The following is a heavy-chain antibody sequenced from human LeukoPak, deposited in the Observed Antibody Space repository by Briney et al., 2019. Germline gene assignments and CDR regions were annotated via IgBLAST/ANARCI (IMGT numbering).Heavy chain of an antibody. CDR2: ITNTGNT. J-gene: IGHJ6*02. CDR1: GDSISNSAYY. D-gene: IGHD3-10*01. Sequence: PSETLSLTCTVSGDSISNSAYYWVWIRQPPGKGLEWIGTITNTGNTYSNPSLKSRVTISIDPSKTQISLKLTSVTAADTAVFYCARKTPGTSVDVWGQGTPVTVSS. V-gene: IGHV4-39*01. CDR3: ARKTPGTSVDV.